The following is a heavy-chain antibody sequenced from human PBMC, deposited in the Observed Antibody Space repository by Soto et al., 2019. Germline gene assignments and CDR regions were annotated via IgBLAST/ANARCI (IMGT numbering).Heavy chain of an antibody. V-gene: IGHV1-8*01. CDR3: ATSVGGWYLY. J-gene: IGHJ4*02. CDR2: LNPNSGDT. D-gene: IGHD6-19*01. Sequence: QVQLVQSGAEVKKPGASVKVSCKASGYTFSSYDINWVRQATGQGLEWMGWLNPNSGDTGYAQKFQGRVTLTRNTSINTAYIELSSLTSDDTAVYYCATSVGGWYLYWGLGTLVTVSS. CDR1: GYTFSSYD.